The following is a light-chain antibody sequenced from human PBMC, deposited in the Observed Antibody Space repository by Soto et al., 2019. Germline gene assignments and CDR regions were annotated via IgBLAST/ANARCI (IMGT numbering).Light chain of an antibody. CDR3: LQYANLHFT. Sequence: DIQMTQSPSSLSASVGDRVTITCQASQDISNYLNWYQQKPGKAPKLLIYDSSNLETGVPSRFSVSGSGTDYTFTISSLQPEDIATYYCLQYANLHFTFGPGTKVDIK. CDR1: QDISNY. CDR2: DSS. V-gene: IGKV1-33*01. J-gene: IGKJ3*01.